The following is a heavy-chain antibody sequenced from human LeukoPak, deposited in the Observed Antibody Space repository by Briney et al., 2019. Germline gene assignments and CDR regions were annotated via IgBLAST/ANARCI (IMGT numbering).Heavy chain of an antibody. CDR2: FDPEDGET. D-gene: IGHD4-23*01. CDR1: GYTLTELS. V-gene: IGHV1-24*01. CDR3: ATGVQGYYGGNSEALYY. Sequence: GASVKVSCKVSGYTLTELSMHWVRQAPGKGLECMGGFDPEDGETIYAQKFQGRVTMTEDTSTDTAYMELSSLRSEDTAVYYCATGVQGYYGGNSEALYYWGQGTLVTVSS. J-gene: IGHJ4*02.